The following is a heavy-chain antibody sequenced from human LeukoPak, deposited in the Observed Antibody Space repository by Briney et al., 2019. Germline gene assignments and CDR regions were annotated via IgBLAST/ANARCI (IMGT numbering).Heavy chain of an antibody. D-gene: IGHD3-10*01. J-gene: IGHJ5*02. CDR1: AFTFSRYW. Sequence: PGGSLRLSCAASAFTFSRYWMHWVHQTPGEGLVWVSRISSDGTTTTYADSVKGRFTISRDNARNTLYLQMNSLRAEDTAVYYCARFAYDSGSLSWGQGALVTVSS. V-gene: IGHV3-74*01. CDR3: ARFAYDSGSLS. CDR2: ISSDGTTT.